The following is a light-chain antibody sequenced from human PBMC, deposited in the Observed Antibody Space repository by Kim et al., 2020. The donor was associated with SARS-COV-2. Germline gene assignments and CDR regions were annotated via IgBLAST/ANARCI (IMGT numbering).Light chain of an antibody. Sequence: GDRVTITCRASQAIIYALGWYQQNPASAPKRLIYDSSSLQSQVPSRFSDSVSCTAFTLTISSLQPDDFATYFSLQHHTYPIPYGEGT. CDR1: QAIIYA. CDR2: DSS. CDR3: LQHHTYPIP. J-gene: IGKJ5*01. V-gene: IGKV1-17*01.